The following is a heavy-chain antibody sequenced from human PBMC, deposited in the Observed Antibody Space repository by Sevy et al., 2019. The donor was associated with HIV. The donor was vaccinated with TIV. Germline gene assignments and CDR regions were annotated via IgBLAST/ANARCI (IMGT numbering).Heavy chain of an antibody. Sequence: GESLKISCKGSGYTFTNYWIGWVRQMPGKALEWMGIIYPGDSDTRYSPSFQGQVTISADKSISTAYLQWSSLKASDTAMYYCARYPIVVVPAAEYYFDYWGQGTLVTVSS. CDR3: ARYPIVVVPAAEYYFDY. J-gene: IGHJ4*02. D-gene: IGHD2-2*01. CDR1: GYTFTNYW. V-gene: IGHV5-51*01. CDR2: IYPGDSDT.